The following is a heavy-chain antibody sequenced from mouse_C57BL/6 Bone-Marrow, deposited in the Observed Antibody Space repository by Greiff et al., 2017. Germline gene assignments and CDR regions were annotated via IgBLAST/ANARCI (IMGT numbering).Heavy chain of an antibody. V-gene: IGHV1-50*01. J-gene: IGHJ4*01. CDR3: GGSTGYYYAMDY. CDR1: GYTFTSYW. Sequence: VQLQQPGAELVKPGASVKLSCKASGYTFTSYWMQWVKQRPGQGLEWIGEIDPSDSYTNYNQKFKGKATLTVDTSSSTAYMQLSSLTSEDSAVYYCGGSTGYYYAMDYWGRGTAATVTA. D-gene: IGHD5-1*01. CDR2: IDPSDSYT.